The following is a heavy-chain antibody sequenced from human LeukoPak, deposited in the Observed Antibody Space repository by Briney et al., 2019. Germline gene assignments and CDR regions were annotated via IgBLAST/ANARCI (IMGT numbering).Heavy chain of an antibody. V-gene: IGHV4-39*01. CDR3: ASPGLGDYDSSAESPFDY. D-gene: IGHD3-22*01. CDR1: GGSISSSSYS. J-gene: IGHJ4*02. CDR2: IYYSGST. Sequence: PSETLSLTCTVSGGSISSSSYSWGWIRQPPGKGLEWIGSIYYSGSTYYNPSLKSRVTISVDTSKNQFSLKLSSVTAADTAVYYCASPGLGDYDSSAESPFDYWGQGTLVTVSS.